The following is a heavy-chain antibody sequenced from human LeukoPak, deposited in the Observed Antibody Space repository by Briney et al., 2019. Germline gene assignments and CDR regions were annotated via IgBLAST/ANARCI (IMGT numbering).Heavy chain of an antibody. J-gene: IGHJ4*02. D-gene: IGHD1-1*01. CDR3: ARDGPWKSDY. CDR2: IIPILGIA. V-gene: IGHV1-69*04. CDR1: GGTFSSYA. Sequence: GASVKVSCKASGGTFSSYAISWVRQAPGQGLEWMGRIIPILGIANYAQKFQGRVTITADKSTSTAYMELSSLRSEDTAVYFCARDGPWKSDYWGQGTLVTVSS.